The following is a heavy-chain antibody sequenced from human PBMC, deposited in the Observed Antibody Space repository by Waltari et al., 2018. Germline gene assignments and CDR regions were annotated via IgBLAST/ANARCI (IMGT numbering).Heavy chain of an antibody. CDR3: NTGGWYDP. Sequence: EVQLVESGGGLVKPGGSLSLSCAAPGFPFTNAWMVWVRQAPGKGLEWVGRIRSKADGGTIDYAAPVKGRFTISRDDSTKTMYLQMNSLKTEDTAVYYCNTGGWYDPWGQGTLVTVSS. J-gene: IGHJ5*02. CDR1: GFPFTNAW. CDR2: IRSKADGGTI. V-gene: IGHV3-15*01.